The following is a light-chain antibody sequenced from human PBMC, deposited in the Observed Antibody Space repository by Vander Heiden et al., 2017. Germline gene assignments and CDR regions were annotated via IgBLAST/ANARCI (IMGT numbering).Light chain of an antibody. CDR3: AVWDDSLNGWV. V-gene: IGLV1-44*01. CDR2: STN. Sequence: QSVLTQPPSTSGTPGQRVTISCSGSSSNIGASTVNWYQQVPGTAPKLLIYSTNQRPSGVPDRVSGSKSGTAASLAISGLRSEDEADYFCAVWDDSLNGWVFGGGTKLTVL. J-gene: IGLJ3*02. CDR1: SSNIGAST.